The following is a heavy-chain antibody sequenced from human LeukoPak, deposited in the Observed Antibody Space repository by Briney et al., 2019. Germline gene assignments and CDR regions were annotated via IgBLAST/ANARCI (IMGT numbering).Heavy chain of an antibody. V-gene: IGHV3-23*01. CDR3: AKVDPSVLGAFDV. D-gene: IGHD2-2*03. CDR2: IDYSGGAT. J-gene: IGHJ3*01. Sequence: GGSLRLSCAASGFTFNNYVMSWVRQAPGKGLEWVSGIDYSGGATNYADSVQGRFTVSRDNSKNTLYLQMNNLRAEDTAVYYCAKVDPSVLGAFDVWGQGTMVTVSS. CDR1: GFTFNNYV.